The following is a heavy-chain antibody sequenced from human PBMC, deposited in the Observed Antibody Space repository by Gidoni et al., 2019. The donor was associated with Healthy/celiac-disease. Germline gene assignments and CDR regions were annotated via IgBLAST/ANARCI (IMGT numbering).Heavy chain of an antibody. V-gene: IGHV4-59*11. J-gene: IGHJ6*02. Sequence: QVQLQESAPGLVKPPETLSLSCTVSACPISSHYLSWIRQPPGKGLEWIVYIYYSGSTNYNPSLKSRVTISVDTSKNQFSLKLSSVTAADTAVYYCARTSLCSSTSCYRSFYYYYGMDVWGQGTTVTVSS. CDR2: IYYSGST. CDR3: ARTSLCSSTSCYRSFYYYYGMDV. D-gene: IGHD2-2*01. CDR1: ACPISSHY.